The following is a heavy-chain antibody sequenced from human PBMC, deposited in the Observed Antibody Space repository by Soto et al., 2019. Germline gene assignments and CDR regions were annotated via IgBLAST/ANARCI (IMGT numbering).Heavy chain of an antibody. D-gene: IGHD3-22*01. J-gene: IGHJ4*02. CDR1: GASISSYY. V-gene: IGHV4-59*01. CDR3: ARSRGGYFGY. CDR2: IYYYSGST. Sequence: QVQLQESGPGLVKPSETLSLTCTVSGASISSYYWSWIRQPPGKGLQWIGYIYYYSGSTNYNPSLTSRATISLDMSKNQFSLKLSSVTAADTAVYYCARSRGGYFGYWGQGTLVTVSS.